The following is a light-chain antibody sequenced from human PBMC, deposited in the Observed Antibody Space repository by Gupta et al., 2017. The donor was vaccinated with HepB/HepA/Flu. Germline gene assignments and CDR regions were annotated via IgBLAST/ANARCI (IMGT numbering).Light chain of an antibody. Sequence: QSALTQPASVSGSPGQSVTISCTGTSSDVGGYNYVSWYQQPPGKPPKLMIYDVSNRPSGVSNRFSASKSGNTASLTISGLQAEDEADYYCSSYTSSGVFGTGTKVTVL. J-gene: IGLJ1*01. CDR2: DVS. V-gene: IGLV2-14*03. CDR1: SSDVGGYNY. CDR3: SSYTSSGV.